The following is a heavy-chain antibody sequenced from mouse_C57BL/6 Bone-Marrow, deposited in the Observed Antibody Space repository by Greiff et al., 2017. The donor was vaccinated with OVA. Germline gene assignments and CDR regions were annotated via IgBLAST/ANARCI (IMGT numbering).Heavy chain of an antibody. J-gene: IGHJ2*01. CDR3: TRSRVLRYYFDY. V-gene: IGHV1-15*01. D-gene: IGHD1-1*01. Sequence: QVQLQQPGAELVRPGASVTLSCKASGYTFTDYEMHWVKQTPVHGLEWIGAIDPDTGGTAYNQKFKGKAILTADKSSSTAYMELRSLTSEDSAVYDCTRSRVLRYYFDYWGQGTTLTVSS. CDR1: GYTFTDYE. CDR2: IDPDTGGT.